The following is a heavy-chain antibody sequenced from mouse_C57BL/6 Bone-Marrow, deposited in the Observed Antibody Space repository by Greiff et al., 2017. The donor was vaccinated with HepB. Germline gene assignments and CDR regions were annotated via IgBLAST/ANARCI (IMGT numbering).Heavy chain of an antibody. CDR2: IYPSDSET. D-gene: IGHD2-3*01. Sequence: QVQLLQPGAELVRPGSSVMLSCKASGYTFTSYWSDWVKQRPGQGLEWIGNIYPSDSETHYNQKFKDKATLTVDKSSSTAYMQRSSLTSEDSAVYYCASGGWLPPFHYWRQGTTLTAFS. V-gene: IGHV1-61*01. CDR1: GYTFTSYW. J-gene: IGHJ2*01. CDR3: ASGGWLPPFHY.